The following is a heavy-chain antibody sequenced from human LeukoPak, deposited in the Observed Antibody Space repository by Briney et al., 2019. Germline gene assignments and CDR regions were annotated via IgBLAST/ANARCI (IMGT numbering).Heavy chain of an antibody. D-gene: IGHD6-19*01. CDR3: AKDISSGEYYFDY. V-gene: IGHV3-33*06. CDR1: AFTLSTYG. CDR2: IWYDGRNE. J-gene: IGHJ4*02. Sequence: SLRPSWAVSAFTLSTYGTQWVRPAPSNWLGWESVIWYDGRNEYYAESVKGRFTISRDNSKNTLYLQMNSLRAEDTAVYYCAKDISSGEYYFDYWGQGTLVTVSS.